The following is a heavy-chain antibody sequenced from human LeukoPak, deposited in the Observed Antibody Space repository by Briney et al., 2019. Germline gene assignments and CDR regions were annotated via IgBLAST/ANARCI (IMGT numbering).Heavy chain of an antibody. CDR2: ISGSSSYT. D-gene: IGHD3-10*01. CDR3: ARCAGFGESCDY. Sequence: GGSLRLSCAASGFTFSDYYMSWIRQAPGKGLEWVSYISGSSSYTNYADSVKGRFTISRDNAKNSLYLQMNSLRAEDTAVYYCARCAGFGESCDYWGQGTLVTVSS. V-gene: IGHV3-11*03. CDR1: GFTFSDYY. J-gene: IGHJ4*02.